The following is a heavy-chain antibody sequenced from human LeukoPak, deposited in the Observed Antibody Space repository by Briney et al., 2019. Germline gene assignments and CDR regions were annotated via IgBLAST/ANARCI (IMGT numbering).Heavy chain of an antibody. J-gene: IGHJ4*02. CDR1: GFTFSSYA. Sequence: GGSLRLSCAASGFTFSSYAMSWVRQAPGKGLEWVSAISGSGGSTYYADSVKGRFTISRDNSKNTLYLQMNSLRAEGTAVYYCAKEASTRLGRPKWIDYWGQGTLVTVSS. CDR3: AKEASTRLGRPKWIDY. V-gene: IGHV3-23*01. CDR2: ISGSGGST. D-gene: IGHD3-16*01.